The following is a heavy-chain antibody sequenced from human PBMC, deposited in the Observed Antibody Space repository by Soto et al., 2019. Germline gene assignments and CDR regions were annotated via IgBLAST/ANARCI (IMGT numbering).Heavy chain of an antibody. CDR2: MNPNSGNT. CDR1: GYTFTSYD. CDR3: ASETAMGHLAGFDP. D-gene: IGHD5-18*01. J-gene: IGHJ5*02. Sequence: QVQLVQSGAEVKKPGASVKVSCKASGYTFTSYDINWVRQATGQGLEWMGWMNPNSGNTAYAQKFQGRVTMTRNTSISTAHMELSSLRSEDTAVYYCASETAMGHLAGFDPWGQGTLVTVSS. V-gene: IGHV1-8*01.